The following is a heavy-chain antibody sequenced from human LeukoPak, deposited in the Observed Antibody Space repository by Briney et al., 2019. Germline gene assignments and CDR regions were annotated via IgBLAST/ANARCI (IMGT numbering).Heavy chain of an antibody. CDR2: IRYDGSNK. J-gene: IGHJ3*02. CDR1: GFTFSSYG. D-gene: IGHD2-2*01. Sequence: GGSLRLSCAASGFTFSSYGMHWVRQAPGKGLEWVAFIRYDGSNKYYADSVKGRFTISRDNFKNTLYLQMNSLRAEDTAVYYCAKDSYRYCSSTSCYAFDIWGQGTMVTVSS. CDR3: AKDSYRYCSSTSCYAFDI. V-gene: IGHV3-30*02.